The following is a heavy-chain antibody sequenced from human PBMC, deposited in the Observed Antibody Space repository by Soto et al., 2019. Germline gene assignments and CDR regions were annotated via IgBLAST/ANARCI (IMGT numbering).Heavy chain of an antibody. Sequence: SATXSLTCTVSGCSITSGGYYWNWIRQHPGKGLEWIGYIFYTGTTRYNSALQSRVSISVDSTKNPFSLKLTSVTAADTAVYYCERDTTISGVDLQKGLETWGPGTLVTVSS. J-gene: IGHJ5*02. D-gene: IGHD3-3*01. V-gene: IGHV4-31*03. CDR3: ERDTTISGVDLQKGLET. CDR1: GCSITSGGYY. CDR2: IFYTGTT.